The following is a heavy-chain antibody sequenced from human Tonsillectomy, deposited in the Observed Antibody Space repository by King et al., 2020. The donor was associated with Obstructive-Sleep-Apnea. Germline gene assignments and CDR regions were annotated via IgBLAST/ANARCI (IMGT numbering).Heavy chain of an antibody. CDR3: ARNTHWFDP. CDR2: IHFCGST. V-gene: IGHV4-39*07. J-gene: IGHJ5*02. Sequence: QLQESGPGLVKPSETLSLTCTVAGGSISSSSYYWGGIRQPPGKGLEGIGRIHFCGSTYYNPSLKSRVTISVDTSKNQFSLKLSSVTAADTAVYYCARNTHWFDPWGQGTLVTVSS. CDR1: GGSISSSSYY. D-gene: IGHD2-15*01.